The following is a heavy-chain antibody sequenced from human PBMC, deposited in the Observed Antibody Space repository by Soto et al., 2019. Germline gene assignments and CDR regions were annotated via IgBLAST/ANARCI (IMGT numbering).Heavy chain of an antibody. CDR1: GYTFTSYA. D-gene: IGHD5-12*01. Sequence: ASVKVSCKASGYTFTSYAMHWVRQAPGQRLEWMGWINAGNGNTKYSQKFQGRVTITRDTSASTAYMELSSLRSEDTAAYYCARGYGGYRDWLDPWGQGTLVTVSS. CDR3: ARGYGGYRDWLDP. V-gene: IGHV1-3*01. J-gene: IGHJ5*02. CDR2: INAGNGNT.